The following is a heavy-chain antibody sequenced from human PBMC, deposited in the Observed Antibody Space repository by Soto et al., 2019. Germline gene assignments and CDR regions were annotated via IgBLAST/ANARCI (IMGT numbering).Heavy chain of an antibody. J-gene: IGHJ2*01. CDR2: IWYDGSNK. CDR1: GFTFSSYG. Sequence: GGSLRLSCAASGFTFSSYGMHWVRQAPGKGLEWVAVIWYDGSNKYYADSVKGRFTISRDNSKNTLYLQMNSLRAEDTAVYYCARDRIALYWYFDLWGRGTLVTVSS. D-gene: IGHD6-13*01. V-gene: IGHV3-33*01. CDR3: ARDRIALYWYFDL.